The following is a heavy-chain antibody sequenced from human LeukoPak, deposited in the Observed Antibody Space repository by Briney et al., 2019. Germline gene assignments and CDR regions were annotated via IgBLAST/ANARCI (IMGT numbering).Heavy chain of an antibody. CDR1: GGSFDPYY. D-gene: IGHD1-14*01. V-gene: IGHV4-34*01. CDR3: ARKNNRNLWVDP. J-gene: IGHJ5*02. Sequence: PSETLSLTCAVYGGSFDPYYWTWIRQSPGKGLEWIGEINHSGSANYNPSLKSRVTISVDPSSNQFSLKLNSVTAADTAVYYCARKNNRNLWVDPWGQGTLVTVSS. CDR2: INHSGSA.